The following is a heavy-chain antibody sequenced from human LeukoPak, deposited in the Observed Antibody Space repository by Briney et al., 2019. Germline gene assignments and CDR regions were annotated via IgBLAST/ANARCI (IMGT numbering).Heavy chain of an antibody. CDR3: AKDLSSLVAVAPGFDY. V-gene: IGHV3-21*04. D-gene: IGHD6-19*01. Sequence: KPGGSLRLSCAASGFTFSSYSMNWVRQAPGKGLEWVSSISSSSSYIYYADSVKGRFTISRDNSKNTLYLQMNSLRAEDTAVYYCAKDLSSLVAVAPGFDYWGQGTLVTVSS. CDR2: ISSSSSYI. J-gene: IGHJ4*02. CDR1: GFTFSSYS.